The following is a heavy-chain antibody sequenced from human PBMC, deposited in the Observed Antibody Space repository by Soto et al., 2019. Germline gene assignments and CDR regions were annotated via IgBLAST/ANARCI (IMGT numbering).Heavy chain of an antibody. CDR3: AKGGAWPNYGSGSYYVSEYYFDY. J-gene: IGHJ4*02. D-gene: IGHD3-10*01. CDR1: GFTFSSYG. V-gene: IGHV3-30*18. CDR2: ISYDGSNK. Sequence: GGSLRLSCAASGFTFSSYGMHWVRQAPGKGLEWVAVISYDGSNKYYADSVKGRFTISRDNSKNTLYLQMNSLRAEDTAVYYCAKGGAWPNYGSGSYYVSEYYFDYWGQGTLVTVSS.